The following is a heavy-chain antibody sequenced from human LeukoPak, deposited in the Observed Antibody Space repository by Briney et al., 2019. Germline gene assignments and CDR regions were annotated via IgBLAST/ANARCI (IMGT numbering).Heavy chain of an antibody. CDR3: TRHSGQGPDYDIDY. J-gene: IGHJ4*02. Sequence: AGGSLRLSCAASAFTFSSYGMHWVRQAPGKGLQWVAVIWYDGSIKYYADSVKGRFTISRDNSKNTLYLQMNILRAEDTAVYYCTRHSGQGPDYDIDYWGQGTLVTVSS. V-gene: IGHV3-33*08. CDR1: AFTFSSYG. CDR2: IWYDGSIK. D-gene: IGHD4-17*01.